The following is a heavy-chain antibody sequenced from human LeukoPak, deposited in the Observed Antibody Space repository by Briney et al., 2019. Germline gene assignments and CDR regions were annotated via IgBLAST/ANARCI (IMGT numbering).Heavy chain of an antibody. CDR1: GFTVSSNY. CDR3: ARGRDSSTFFDY. V-gene: IGHV3-53*01. Sequence: GGSLRLSCAASGFTVSSNYMAWVRQVPEKGLEWLSIMFSGGNTYYADSVEGRFTISRDNSRNMLYLQMSSLRAEDTALYYCARGRDSSTFFDYWGQGTLVTVSS. D-gene: IGHD6-13*01. CDR2: MFSGGNT. J-gene: IGHJ4*02.